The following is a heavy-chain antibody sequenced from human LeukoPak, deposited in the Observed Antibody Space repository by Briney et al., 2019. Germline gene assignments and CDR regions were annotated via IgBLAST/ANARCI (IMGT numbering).Heavy chain of an antibody. CDR1: GYRFSTYW. J-gene: IGHJ3*01. CDR2: IYPGDSDT. CDR3: ARPNITSYYDSRGYDAFDV. Sequence: ESLQISCKGSGYRFSTYWIAWVRQMPGKGLEWMGIIYPGDSDTRYSPSFQGQVTISPDKSVNTAYLQWSSLKASDTAMYYCARPNITSYYDSRGYDAFDVWGQRTVDPVYS. V-gene: IGHV5-51*01. D-gene: IGHD3-22*01.